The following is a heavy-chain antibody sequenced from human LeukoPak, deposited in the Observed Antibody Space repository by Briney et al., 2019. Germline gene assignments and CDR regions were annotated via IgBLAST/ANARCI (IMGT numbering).Heavy chain of an antibody. CDR2: IYTSGST. CDR3: AREHYYDYVWGSYRSGYGDYYYYYGMDV. V-gene: IGHV4-4*07. Sequence: SETLSLTCTVSGGSISSYYWSWIRQPAGKGLEWIGRIYTSGSTNYNPSLKSRVTMSVDTSKNQFSLKLSSVTAADTAVYYCAREHYYDYVWGSYRSGYGDYYYYYGMDVWGQGTTVTVSS. D-gene: IGHD3-16*02. J-gene: IGHJ6*02. CDR1: GGSISSYY.